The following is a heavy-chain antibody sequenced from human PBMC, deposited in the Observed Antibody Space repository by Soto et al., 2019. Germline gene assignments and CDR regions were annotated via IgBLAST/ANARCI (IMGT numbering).Heavy chain of an antibody. J-gene: IGHJ5*02. CDR2: ISSDGNDK. V-gene: IGHV3-30*18. D-gene: IGHD6-6*01. CDR3: AKGSISAHQFLAP. Sequence: QVQLVESGGGVVQPGRSLRLSCAASGFTFSNYGMHWVRQAPGKGLEWVTTISSDGNDKYYADSVKGRFTISRDTSKNSLDQQRNGLRAEDTAAYYCAKGSISAHQFLAPWGKGTLVTVSS. CDR1: GFTFSNYG.